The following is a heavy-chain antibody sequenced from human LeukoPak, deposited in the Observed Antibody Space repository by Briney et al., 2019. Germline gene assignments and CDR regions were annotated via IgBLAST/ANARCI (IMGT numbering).Heavy chain of an antibody. Sequence: ASVKVSCKASGYTFTSYYMHWVRQAPGQGLEWMGIINPSGGSASYAQKFQGRVTMTRDMSTSTVYMELSSLRSEDTAVYYCARGEAGGYSSSRDWFDPWGQGTLVTVSS. CDR1: GYTFTSYY. CDR3: ARGEAGGYSSSRDWFDP. CDR2: INPSGGSA. J-gene: IGHJ5*02. V-gene: IGHV1-46*01. D-gene: IGHD6-13*01.